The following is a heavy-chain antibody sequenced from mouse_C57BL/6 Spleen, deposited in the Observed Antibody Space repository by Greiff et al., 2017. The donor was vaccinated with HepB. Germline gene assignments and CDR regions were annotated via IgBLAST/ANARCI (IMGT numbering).Heavy chain of an antibody. Sequence: EVKLVESGGGLVQPGGSMKLSCAASGFTFSDAWMDWVRQSPEKGLEWVAEIRNKANNHATYYAESVKGRFTISRDDSKSSVYLQMNSLRAEDTGIYYCTRVPYYSNRPFAYWGQGTLVTVSA. CDR2: IRNKANNHAT. D-gene: IGHD2-5*01. CDR1: GFTFSDAW. V-gene: IGHV6-6*01. J-gene: IGHJ3*01. CDR3: TRVPYYSNRPFAY.